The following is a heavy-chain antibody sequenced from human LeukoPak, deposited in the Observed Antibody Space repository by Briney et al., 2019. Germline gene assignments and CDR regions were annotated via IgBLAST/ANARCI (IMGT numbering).Heavy chain of an antibody. V-gene: IGHV4-59*01. Sequence: SETLSLTCTVSGGSINNYYWSWIRQPPGKGLEWIGYIHSSGSTSYNPSLMSRATISVDTSKTQFSLRLSSVTAADTAVYYCASQNYDFWTGYYVDHWGQGTLVTVSS. CDR1: GGSINNYY. D-gene: IGHD3-3*01. CDR2: IHSSGST. CDR3: ASQNYDFWTGYYVDH. J-gene: IGHJ4*02.